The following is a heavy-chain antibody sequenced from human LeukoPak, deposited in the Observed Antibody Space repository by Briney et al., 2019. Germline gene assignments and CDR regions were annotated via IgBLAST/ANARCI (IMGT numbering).Heavy chain of an antibody. Sequence: SETLSLTCTVSGDSISTSNSYWGWIRQPPGKGLEWIGSIYYSGNTYYNASLKSRVTISVDTSKNQFSLKFTSVTAADTAVYYCARDGRTTVTAGGDAFDIWGQGTMVTVSS. V-gene: IGHV4-39*02. D-gene: IGHD4-17*01. CDR2: IYYSGNT. J-gene: IGHJ3*02. CDR3: ARDGRTTVTAGGDAFDI. CDR1: GDSISTSNSY.